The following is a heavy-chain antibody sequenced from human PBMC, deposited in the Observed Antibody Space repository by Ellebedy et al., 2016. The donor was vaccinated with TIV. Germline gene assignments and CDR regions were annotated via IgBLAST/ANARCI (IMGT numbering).Heavy chain of an antibody. CDR1: ELSVSSKY. V-gene: IGHV3-66*01. Sequence: PGGSLRLSCAGSELSVSSKYMSWVRQAPGKGLEWVSAIFTSGSKHYADFVKGRFTISRDNSKNTLYLQMNSLRAEDTAVYYCARGTYERWQAYDYWGQGTLVTVSS. CDR2: IFTSGSK. D-gene: IGHD3-16*01. CDR3: ARGTYERWQAYDY. J-gene: IGHJ4*02.